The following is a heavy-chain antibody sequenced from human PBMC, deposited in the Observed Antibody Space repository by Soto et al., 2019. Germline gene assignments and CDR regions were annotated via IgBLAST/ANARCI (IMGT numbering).Heavy chain of an antibody. V-gene: IGHV1-3*01. CDR3: ARVRIAADKYGMDV. Sequence: ASVKVSCKASGYTFTSYAMHWVRQAPGQRLEWMGWINAGNGNTKYSQKFQGRVTITRDTSASTAYMELSSLRSEDTAVYYCARVRIAADKYGMDVWGQGTTVTVSS. D-gene: IGHD6-13*01. J-gene: IGHJ6*02. CDR1: GYTFTSYA. CDR2: INAGNGNT.